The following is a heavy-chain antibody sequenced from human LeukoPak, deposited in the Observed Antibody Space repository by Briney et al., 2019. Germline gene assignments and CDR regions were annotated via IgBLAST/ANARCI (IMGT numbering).Heavy chain of an antibody. J-gene: IGHJ4*02. CDR1: GGSFSGYY. D-gene: IGHD3-22*01. V-gene: IGHV4-34*01. CDR2: INHSGST. CDR3: ASLIDDY. Sequence: SETLSLTCAVYGGSFSGYYWSWIRQPPGKGLEWIGEINHSGSTNYNPSLKSRVTISVDTSKNQFSLKLSSVTAADTAVYYCASLIDDYWGQGTLVTVSS.